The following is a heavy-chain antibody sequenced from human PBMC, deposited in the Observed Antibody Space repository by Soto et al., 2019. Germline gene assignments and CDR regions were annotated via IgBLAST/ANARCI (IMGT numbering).Heavy chain of an antibody. CDR1: GGTFTSYA. CDR2: IIPILGTS. J-gene: IGHJ4*02. Sequence: QVQLVQSGAEVKKPGSSVKVSCKTSGGTFTSYAFSWVRQAPGQGLEWLGRIIPILGTSNYAQKFQGRLTITADESTSTAYMELRSLRSEDTAVYYCARDGAELDIAGADFFDYWGQGTLVTVSS. D-gene: IGHD6-19*01. V-gene: IGHV1-69*11. CDR3: ARDGAELDIAGADFFDY.